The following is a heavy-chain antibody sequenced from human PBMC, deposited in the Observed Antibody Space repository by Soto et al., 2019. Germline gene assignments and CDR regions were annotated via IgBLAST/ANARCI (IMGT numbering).Heavy chain of an antibody. CDR3: VRGRSSIASDS. Sequence: SQTLSLTGAISGDGVSSNSVTWNWIRQSPSRGLEWLGRTYYRSTWSNDYAVSVKSRLTINPDTSKNHFSLHLNSVTPEDTAVYFCVRGRSSIASDSWGQRNMGTVSS. CDR2: TYYRSTWSN. J-gene: IGHJ5*01. V-gene: IGHV6-1*01. CDR1: GDGVSSNSVT.